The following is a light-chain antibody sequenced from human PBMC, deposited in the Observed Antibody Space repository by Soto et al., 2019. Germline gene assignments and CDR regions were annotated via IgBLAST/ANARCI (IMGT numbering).Light chain of an antibody. V-gene: IGKV3-11*01. CDR2: DTS. CDR1: QTVGSY. CDR3: QQRSDWPPT. J-gene: IGKJ1*01. Sequence: EIIMTQSPATLSVSPGEGVTLSCRASQTVGSYLAWFRQTPGQAPRLLIYDTSIRATGIPARFSGSGSGTDFTLTISSLEAEDFAVYYCQQRSDWPPTFGQGTKVDIK.